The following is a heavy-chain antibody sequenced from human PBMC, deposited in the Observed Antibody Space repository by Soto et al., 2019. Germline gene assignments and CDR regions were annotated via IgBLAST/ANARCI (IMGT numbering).Heavy chain of an antibody. V-gene: IGHV4-39*01. CDR3: ARHDCSGGSCYWATNWFDP. J-gene: IGHJ5*02. CDR2: IYYSGST. Sequence: SETLSLTCTVSGGSISSSSYYWGWIRQPPGKGLEWIGSIYYSGSTYYNPSLKSRVTISVDTSKNQFSLKLSSVTAADTAVYYCARHDCSGGSCYWATNWFDPWGQGTLVT. D-gene: IGHD2-15*01. CDR1: GGSISSSSYY.